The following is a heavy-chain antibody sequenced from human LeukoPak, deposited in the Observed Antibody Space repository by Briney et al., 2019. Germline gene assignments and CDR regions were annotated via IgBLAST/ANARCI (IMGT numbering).Heavy chain of an antibody. CDR3: AKDRLVVHAISYFDY. CDR2: ISGSGGST. Sequence: GGSLRLSCAASGFTFSSYAMSWVRQAPGKGLEWVSAISGSGGSTYYADSVKGRFTISRDNSKNTLYLQMNSLRAEDTAVYYCAKDRLVVHAISYFDYWGQGTLVTVSS. CDR1: GFTFSSYA. D-gene: IGHD2-8*02. J-gene: IGHJ4*02. V-gene: IGHV3-23*01.